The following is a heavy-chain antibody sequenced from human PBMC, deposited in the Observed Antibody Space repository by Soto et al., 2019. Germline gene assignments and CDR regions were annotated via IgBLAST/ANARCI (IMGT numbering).Heavy chain of an antibody. J-gene: IGHJ6*02. CDR1: GFTFSSYP. D-gene: IGHD6-25*01. Sequence: EVQVLESGGGLVQPGGSLRLSCVGSGFTFSSYPMSWVRQAPGKGLEWVSAIGGRSGGSTFYADSVKGRFTVSRDKSRNTLYLQMNSLRADDTAVYYCARDRGNIDVWGQRTTVTVYS. CDR2: IGGRSGGST. CDR3: ARDRGNIDV. V-gene: IGHV3-23*01.